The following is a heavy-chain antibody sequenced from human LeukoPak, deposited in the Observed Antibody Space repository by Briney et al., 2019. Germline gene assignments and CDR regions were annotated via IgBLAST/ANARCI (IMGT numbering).Heavy chain of an antibody. CDR2: ISGDGGRT. CDR1: GFTFDDYA. V-gene: IGHV3-43*02. CDR3: ERDPPATLYNWNDAKDAFDI. Sequence: GGSLRLSCAASGFTFDDYAMHWVRQAPGKGLEWVPLISGDGGRTYYADSAKGRFTISRDNSKNSLYLQMNSLRTEDTAFYYCERDPPATLYNWNDAKDAFDIWGQGTMVTVSS. J-gene: IGHJ3*02. D-gene: IGHD1-20*01.